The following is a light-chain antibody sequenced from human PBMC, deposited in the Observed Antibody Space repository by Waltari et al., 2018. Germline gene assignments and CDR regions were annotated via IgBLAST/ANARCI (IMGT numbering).Light chain of an antibody. CDR1: QDIRKY. CDR2: DTS. Sequence: DIELTQSPASLSASVGETVPISCQASQDIRKYLNWYQQKPGQAPEVLIYDTSSLQTGVPSRCTGRGTGTYFTFTINDVQPEDSATYYCQHHNNLPPWTFGRGTKLEI. CDR3: QHHNNLPPWT. V-gene: IGKV1-33*01. J-gene: IGKJ2*02.